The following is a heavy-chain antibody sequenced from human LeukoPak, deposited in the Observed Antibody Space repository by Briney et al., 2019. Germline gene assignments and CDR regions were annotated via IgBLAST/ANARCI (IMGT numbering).Heavy chain of an antibody. CDR2: ISNDGADK. Sequence: GGSLRLSCAASEFTFTNYGMHWVRQAPGKGLEWVAVISNDGADKYYADSVKGRFTISRDNSKNTLYLQMNSLRAEDTAVYYCAKPYSYYYYFDYWGQGTLVTVSS. CDR1: EFTFTNYG. CDR3: AKPYSYYYYFDY. D-gene: IGHD3-10*01. J-gene: IGHJ4*02. V-gene: IGHV3-30*18.